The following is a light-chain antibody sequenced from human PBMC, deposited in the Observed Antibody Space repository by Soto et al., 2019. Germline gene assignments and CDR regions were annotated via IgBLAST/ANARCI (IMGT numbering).Light chain of an antibody. J-gene: IGLJ3*02. CDR1: SSDIGDYNY. CDR2: EVS. Sequence: QSALTQPASVSGSPGQSITISCTGTSSDIGDYNYVSWYQQHPGKAPKLMIYEVSNRPSGVSNRFSGSKSGNTASLTISGLQAQDEADYYCSSYTSSSTLWVFGGGTKLTVL. CDR3: SSYTSSSTLWV. V-gene: IGLV2-14*01.